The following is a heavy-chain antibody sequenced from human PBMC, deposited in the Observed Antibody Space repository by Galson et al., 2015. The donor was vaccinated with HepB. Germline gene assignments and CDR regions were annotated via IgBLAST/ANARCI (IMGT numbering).Heavy chain of an antibody. CDR3: AKDLSDITVADTLDY. D-gene: IGHD6-19*01. Sequence: SLRLSCAASGFTFSSYGIHWVRQAPGQGLEWVAVISYDGSNKYYAHSVKGRFTISRDNSKNTLYLQLNSLRAEDTAVYYCAKDLSDITVADTLDYWGQGTLVTVSS. V-gene: IGHV3-30*18. CDR1: GFTFSSYG. CDR2: ISYDGSNK. J-gene: IGHJ4*02.